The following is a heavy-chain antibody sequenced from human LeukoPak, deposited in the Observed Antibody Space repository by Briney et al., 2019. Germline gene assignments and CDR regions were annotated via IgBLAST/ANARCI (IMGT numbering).Heavy chain of an antibody. D-gene: IGHD1-26*01. V-gene: IGHV1-2*02. CDR1: GYTFTGYY. CDR2: INPNSGGT. Sequence: GASVKVSCKASGYTFTGYYMHWVRQAPGQGLEWMGWINPNSGGTNYAQKFQGRVTMTRDASISTAYMELSRLRSDDTAVYYCARDGWSRRGAFDIWGQGTMVTVSS. J-gene: IGHJ3*02. CDR3: ARDGWSRRGAFDI.